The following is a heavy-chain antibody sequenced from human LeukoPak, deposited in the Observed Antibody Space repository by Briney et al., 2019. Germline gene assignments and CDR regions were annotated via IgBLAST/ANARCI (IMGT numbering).Heavy chain of an antibody. CDR3: ARDFEIFDY. CDR2: IWYDGSNK. J-gene: IGHJ4*02. V-gene: IGHV3-33*01. CDR1: GFTFRSYG. Sequence: HPGRSLRLSCAASGFTFRSYGMHWVRQAPGKGLEWVAVIWYDGSNKYYADSVKGRFTISRDNSKNTLYLQMNSLRAEDTAVYYCARDFEIFDYWGQGTLVTVSS.